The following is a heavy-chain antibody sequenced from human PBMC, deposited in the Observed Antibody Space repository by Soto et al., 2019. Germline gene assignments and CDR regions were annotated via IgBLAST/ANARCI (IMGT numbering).Heavy chain of an antibody. V-gene: IGHV3-23*01. CDR3: AKNPGYYYDSTGYHFDY. D-gene: IGHD3-22*01. J-gene: IGHJ4*02. CDR1: EFTFSNYA. Sequence: GGSLRLSCAASEFTFSNYALSWVRQSPGKGLEWVSAISYGGGTTYYADSVKGRFTISRDNSKNTLYLQMNSLRAEDTAVYYCAKNPGYYYDSTGYHFDYWGQGT. CDR2: ISYGGGTT.